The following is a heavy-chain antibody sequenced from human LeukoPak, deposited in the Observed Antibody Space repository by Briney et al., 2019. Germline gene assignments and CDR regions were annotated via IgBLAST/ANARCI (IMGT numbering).Heavy chain of an antibody. CDR1: GFTFSDYY. J-gene: IGHJ1*01. Sequence: PGRSLRLSCEASGFTFSDYYMSWIRQAPGKGLEWVSYISNRDSYTNYADSVKGRFTISRDDSRNTLYLQMDSLKIEDTAVYYCTTDRYYDNSELQFQHWGQGTLVTVSS. D-gene: IGHD3-22*01. CDR3: TTDRYYDNSELQFQH. CDR2: ISNRDSYT. V-gene: IGHV3-11*05.